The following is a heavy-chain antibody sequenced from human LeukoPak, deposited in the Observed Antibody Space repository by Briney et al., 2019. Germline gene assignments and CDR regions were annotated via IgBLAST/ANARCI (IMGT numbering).Heavy chain of an antibody. CDR3: AKDGAQYSSGPECDP. CDR1: GLHFSGTA. Sequence: GGSLRPSCAASGLHFSGTAMSWVRQAPGKGLEWVSAITHDGMNAYYADSVKGRFTISRDNFKETVSLEMSSLKGGGTGVYYCAKDGAQYSSGPECDPRGQGALVTVSP. J-gene: IGHJ5*02. D-gene: IGHD6-19*01. V-gene: IGHV3-23*01. CDR2: ITHDGMNA.